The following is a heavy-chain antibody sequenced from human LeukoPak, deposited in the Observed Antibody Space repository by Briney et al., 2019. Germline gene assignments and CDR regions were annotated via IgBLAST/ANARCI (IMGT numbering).Heavy chain of an antibody. CDR2: IYYSGST. D-gene: IGHD4-17*01. CDR3: ARTYGDYDDAFDV. V-gene: IGHV4-39*01. CDR1: GGSISSSTYY. J-gene: IGHJ3*01. Sequence: SETLSLTCTVSGGSISSSTYYWGWIRQPPGTGLEWIGSIYYSGSTYNNPSLKSRVTIFVDTSKNQSSLKLSSVTATDTAVYYCARTYGDYDDAFDVWGQGTMVTVSS.